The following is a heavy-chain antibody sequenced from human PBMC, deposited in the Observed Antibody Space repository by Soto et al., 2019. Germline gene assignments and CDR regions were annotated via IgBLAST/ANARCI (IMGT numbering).Heavy chain of an antibody. D-gene: IGHD3-22*01. J-gene: IGHJ4*02. CDR2: TRNKASSYTT. V-gene: IGHV3-72*01. CDR3: AREGSSSGPDYEY. Sequence: HPGGSLRLSCAASGFSFSDYYINWVRQAPGKGLEWVGRTRNKASSYTTDYAAFVKGRFTISRDDSKNLIYLQMNSLKTEDTAVYYCAREGSSSGPDYEYWGQGTLVTV. CDR1: GFSFSDYY.